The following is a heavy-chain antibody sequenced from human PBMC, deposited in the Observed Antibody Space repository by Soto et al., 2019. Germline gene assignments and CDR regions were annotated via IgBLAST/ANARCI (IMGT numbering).Heavy chain of an antibody. CDR2: VNPSVSMT. CDR3: AREKSNTLDY. Sequence: ASVKVSCKASGYTFTSYYMHWVRQAPGQGLEWMGMVNPSVSMTNYAQKFQGRVTMTADKSTSAAYMELRSLRAEDTAVYYCAREKSNTLDYWGQGTLVTVSS. CDR1: GYTFTSYY. V-gene: IGHV1-46*01. J-gene: IGHJ4*02.